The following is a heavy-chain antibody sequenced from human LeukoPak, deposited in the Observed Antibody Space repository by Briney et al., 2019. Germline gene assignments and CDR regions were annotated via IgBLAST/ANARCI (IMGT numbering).Heavy chain of an antibody. D-gene: IGHD6-6*01. J-gene: IGHJ4*02. CDR2: INPNSGGT. CDR3: ARGSAARPDFSDY. V-gene: IGHV1-2*06. Sequence: ASVKVSCKASGYTFTGYYMHWVRQAPGQGLEWMGRINPNSGGTNYAQKFQGRVTMTRDTSISTAYMELSRLRSDDTAVYYCARGSAARPDFSDYWRQGTLVTVYS. CDR1: GYTFTGYY.